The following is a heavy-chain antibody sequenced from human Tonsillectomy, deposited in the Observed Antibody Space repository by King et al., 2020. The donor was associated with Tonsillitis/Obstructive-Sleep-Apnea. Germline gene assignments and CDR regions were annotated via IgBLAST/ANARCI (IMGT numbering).Heavy chain of an antibody. V-gene: IGHV1-46*01. CDR2: INPIGGST. D-gene: IGHD6-13*01. CDR1: GYTFTSYY. CDR3: ARDQGSSWEEGMDV. J-gene: IGHJ6*02. Sequence: VQLVESGAEVKKPGASMKVSCKASGYTFTSYYMHWVRQAPGQGLEWMGIINPIGGSTSYAQRFQGRVTMTRDTSTSTVYMELSSLRSEDTAIYYCARDQGSSWEEGMDVWGQGTTVTVSS.